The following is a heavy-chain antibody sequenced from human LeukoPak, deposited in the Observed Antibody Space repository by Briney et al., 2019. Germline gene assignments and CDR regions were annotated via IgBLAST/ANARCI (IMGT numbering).Heavy chain of an antibody. CDR3: ARGLPHGGSYYDAFDI. V-gene: IGHV4-34*01. CDR2: INHSGST. Sequence: SETLSLTCVVYGGSFSGYYWSWIRQPPGKGLEWIGEINHSGSTSYNPSLKSRVTISVDTSKNQFSLKLSSVTAADTAVYYCARGLPHGGSYYDAFDIWGQGTMVTVSS. CDR1: GGSFSGYY. D-gene: IGHD1-26*01. J-gene: IGHJ3*02.